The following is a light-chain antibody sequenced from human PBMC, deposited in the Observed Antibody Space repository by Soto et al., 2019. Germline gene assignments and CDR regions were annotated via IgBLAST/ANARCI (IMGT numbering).Light chain of an antibody. CDR3: QQRSNWPPFN. CDR1: QSVSNY. J-gene: IGKJ5*01. Sequence: IVLTQSPATLSLSPWERATLSCRASQSVSNYLAWYQQKPGQAPRLLIYDASNRATDIPARFSGSGSGTDFTLTISSLEPEDFAVYYCQQRSNWPPFNFGQGTRLEIK. CDR2: DAS. V-gene: IGKV3-11*01.